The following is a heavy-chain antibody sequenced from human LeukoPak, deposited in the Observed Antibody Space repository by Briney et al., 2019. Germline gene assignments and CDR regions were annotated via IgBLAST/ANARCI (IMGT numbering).Heavy chain of an antibody. CDR3: ARDRVTYYDILTGYYRARWFDP. J-gene: IGHJ5*02. CDR2: ISAYNGNT. D-gene: IGHD3-9*01. Sequence: ASVKVSCKASGGTFSSYAISWVRQAPGQGLEWMGWISAYNGNTNYAQKLQGRVTMTTDTSTSTAYMELRSLRSDDTAVYYCARDRVTYYDILTGYYRARWFDPWGQGTLVTVSS. V-gene: IGHV1-18*01. CDR1: GGTFSSYA.